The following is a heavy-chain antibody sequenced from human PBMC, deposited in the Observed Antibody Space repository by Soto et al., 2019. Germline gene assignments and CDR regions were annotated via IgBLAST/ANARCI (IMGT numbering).Heavy chain of an antibody. J-gene: IGHJ3*02. CDR2: ISGSGGST. CDR3: AKGYIGSSPFDI. D-gene: IGHD6-6*01. Sequence: GESLKISCAASGFPFSSYAMSWVRQAPGKGLEWVSAISGSGGSTYYADSVKGRFTISRDNSKNTLYLQMNSLRAEDTAVYYCAKGYIGSSPFDIWGQGTMVTVSS. V-gene: IGHV3-23*01. CDR1: GFPFSSYA.